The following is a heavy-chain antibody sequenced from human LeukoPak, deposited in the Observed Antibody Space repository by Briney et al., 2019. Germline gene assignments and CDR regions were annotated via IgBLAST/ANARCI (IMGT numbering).Heavy chain of an antibody. V-gene: IGHV1-69*01. CDR3: ASYNCSSTSCYKAYYYYYYMDV. J-gene: IGHJ6*03. D-gene: IGHD2-2*02. CDR2: IIPIFGTA. CDR1: GGTFSSYA. Sequence: SVKVSCKASGGTFSSYAISWVRQAPGQGPEWMGGIIPIFGTANYAQKFQGRVTITADESTSTAYMELSSLRSEDTAVYYCASYNCSSTSCYKAYYYYYYMDVWGKGTTVTVSS.